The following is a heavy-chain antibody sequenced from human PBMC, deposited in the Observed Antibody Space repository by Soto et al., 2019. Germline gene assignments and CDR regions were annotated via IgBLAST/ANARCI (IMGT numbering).Heavy chain of an antibody. Sequence: PSETLSLTCTVSGGSISSSSYYWSWIRQPPGKGLEWIGEINHSGSTNYNPSLKSRVTISVDTSKNQFSLKLSSVTAADTAVYYCARGWAQAWGSCRLNRDSEYFQHWGQGTLVTVSS. CDR1: GGSISSSSYY. CDR3: ARGWAQAWGSCRLNRDSEYFQH. V-gene: IGHV4-39*07. J-gene: IGHJ1*01. D-gene: IGHD3-16*02. CDR2: INHSGST.